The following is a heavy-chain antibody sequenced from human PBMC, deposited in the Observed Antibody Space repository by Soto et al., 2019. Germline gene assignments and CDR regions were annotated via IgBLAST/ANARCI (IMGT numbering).Heavy chain of an antibody. J-gene: IGHJ4*02. CDR3: ATEGGYPGSNFYGAY. CDR1: GFTFTKAY. CDR2: IKGSHAGGTT. D-gene: IGHD2-15*01. Sequence: EVQLVESGGGLVEPGGSIRLSCVASGFTFTKAYMTWVRQAPGKGLEWVGRIKGSHAGGTTDYATSVKGRFTISRDDSKNKLYLQMNCLKTEDTSVYYCATEGGYPGSNFYGAYWGQGTLVTVSS. V-gene: IGHV3-15*01.